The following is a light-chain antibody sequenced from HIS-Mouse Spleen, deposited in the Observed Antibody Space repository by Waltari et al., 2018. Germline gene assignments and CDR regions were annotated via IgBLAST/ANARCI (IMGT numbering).Light chain of an antibody. CDR3: NSRDSSGNHVV. Sequence: SSELTQDPAVSVALGQTVRITFQGGSPRSYYESRYQQKPGQAPVLVIYGKNNRPSGIPDRFSGSSSGNTASLTITGAQAEDEADYYCNSRDSSGNHVVFGGGTKLTVL. J-gene: IGLJ2*01. CDR2: GKN. CDR1: SPRSYY. V-gene: IGLV3-19*01.